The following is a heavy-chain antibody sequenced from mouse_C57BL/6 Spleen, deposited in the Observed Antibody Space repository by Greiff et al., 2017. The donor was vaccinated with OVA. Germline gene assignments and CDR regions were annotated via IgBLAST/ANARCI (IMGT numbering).Heavy chain of an antibody. V-gene: IGHV1-18*01. J-gene: IGHJ1*03. CDR3: ARGGLGRGLSYWYFDV. CDR1: GYTFTDYN. D-gene: IGHD4-1*01. CDR2: INPNNGGT. Sequence: EVQLQQSGPELVKPGASVKIPCKASGYTFTDYNMDWVKQSHGKSLEWIGDINPNNGGTIYNQKFKGKATLTVDKSSSTAYMELRSLTSEDTAVYYCARGGLGRGLSYWYFDVWGTGTTVTVSS.